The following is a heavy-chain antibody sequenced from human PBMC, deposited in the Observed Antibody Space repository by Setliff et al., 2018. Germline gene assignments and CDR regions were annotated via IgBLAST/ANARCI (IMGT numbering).Heavy chain of an antibody. CDR3: ATCVGTSWYDYNFYMDV. Sequence: VASVKVSCKLSGKTLTELSIHWVRQAPGKGLEWMGGFDPDDGGTVYAQKFQGRVTMTEDTSTNTAYMELSSLRSEDTAVYYCATCVGTSWYDYNFYMDVWGIGTTVTVS. D-gene: IGHD1-26*01. CDR2: FDPDDGGT. CDR1: GKTLTELS. V-gene: IGHV1-24*01. J-gene: IGHJ6*03.